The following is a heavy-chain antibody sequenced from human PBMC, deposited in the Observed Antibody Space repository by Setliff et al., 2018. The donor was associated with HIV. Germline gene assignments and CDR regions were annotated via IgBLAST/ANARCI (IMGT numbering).Heavy chain of an antibody. D-gene: IGHD6-13*01. V-gene: IGHV4-61*09. CDR2: IYTSGST. CDR1: GGSISSGSYY. CDR3: TRAEQQLPYYYYYYGMDV. Sequence: SETLSLTCTVSGGSISSGSYYWSWIRQPAGKGLEWIGHIYTSGSTNYNPSLKSRVTISVDTSKNQFSLKLTSVTAADTAVYYCTRAEQQLPYYYYYYGMDVWGQGTTVTV. J-gene: IGHJ6*02.